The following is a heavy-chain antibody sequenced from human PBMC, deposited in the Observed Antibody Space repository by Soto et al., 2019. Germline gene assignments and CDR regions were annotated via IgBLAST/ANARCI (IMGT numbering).Heavy chain of an antibody. D-gene: IGHD1-1*01. Sequence: SETLSLTCAVSGDSISSGYYWAWIRQPPRKGLEWVASIYHSGTTYYNPSLTSRVTISVDTSKNQFSLRLSSVTAADTAVDYCARTTFYDWGQGTLVTVSS. CDR1: GDSISSGYY. J-gene: IGHJ4*02. CDR2: IYHSGTT. CDR3: ARTTFYD. V-gene: IGHV4-38-2*01.